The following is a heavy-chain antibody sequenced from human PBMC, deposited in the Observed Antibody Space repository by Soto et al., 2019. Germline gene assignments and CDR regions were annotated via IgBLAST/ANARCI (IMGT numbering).Heavy chain of an antibody. D-gene: IGHD3-10*01. CDR2: ISSDGSNK. Sequence: QVQLVESGGGVVQPGRSLRLSCAASGFTFSSYAMHWVRQAPGKGLEWVAVISSDGSNKYYADSVKGRFTISRDNSKNTLDRQINSLRGEDTAVSYCARDRAVGTRRRGSHYYYCGIDVWGQGTTVTVSS. CDR1: GFTFSSYA. V-gene: IGHV3-30-3*01. J-gene: IGHJ6*02. CDR3: ARDRAVGTRRRGSHYYYCGIDV.